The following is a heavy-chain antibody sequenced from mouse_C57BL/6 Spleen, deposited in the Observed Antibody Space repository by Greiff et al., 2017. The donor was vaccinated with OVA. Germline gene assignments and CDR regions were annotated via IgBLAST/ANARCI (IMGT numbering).Heavy chain of an antibody. V-gene: IGHV1-82*01. CDR3: ARAGGGRNWYFDV. J-gene: IGHJ1*03. Sequence: VQLQQSGPELVKPGASVKISCKASGYAFSSSWMNWVKQRPGKGLEWIGRIYPGDGDTNYNGKFKGKATLTADKSSSTAYMQLSSLTSEDSAVYFCARAGGGRNWYFDVWGTGTTVTVSS. CDR1: GYAFSSSW. CDR2: IYPGDGDT. D-gene: IGHD1-1*01.